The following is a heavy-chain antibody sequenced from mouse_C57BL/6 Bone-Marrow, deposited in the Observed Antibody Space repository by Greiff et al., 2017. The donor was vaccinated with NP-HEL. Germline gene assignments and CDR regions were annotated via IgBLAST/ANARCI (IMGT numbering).Heavy chain of an antibody. J-gene: IGHJ2*01. Sequence: QVQLQQSGAELVKPGASVKISCKASGYAFSSYWMNWVKQRPGKGLEWIGQIYPGDGDTNYNGKFKGKATLTADKSSSTAYMQLSSLTSEDSAVYFCARRIYYDYDVPFDYWGQGTTLTVSS. CDR2: IYPGDGDT. CDR1: GYAFSSYW. V-gene: IGHV1-80*01. D-gene: IGHD2-4*01. CDR3: ARRIYYDYDVPFDY.